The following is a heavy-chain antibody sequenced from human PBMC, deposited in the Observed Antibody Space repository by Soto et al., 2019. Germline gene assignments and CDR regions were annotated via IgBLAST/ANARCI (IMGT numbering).Heavy chain of an antibody. Sequence: QVQLVQSGAEVKKPGASVKVSCKASGYTFTNYGITWVRQAPGQGLEWMGWISDYNGNTFYGKKFQGRVTMTTDTSTRTAYMELKSLRSDDTAVYYCAREGYSSGSGTYSPPRYYGMDAWGQGTTVTVSS. CDR1: GYTFTNYG. CDR3: AREGYSSGSGTYSPPRYYGMDA. V-gene: IGHV1-18*01. D-gene: IGHD3-10*01. J-gene: IGHJ6*02. CDR2: ISDYNGNT.